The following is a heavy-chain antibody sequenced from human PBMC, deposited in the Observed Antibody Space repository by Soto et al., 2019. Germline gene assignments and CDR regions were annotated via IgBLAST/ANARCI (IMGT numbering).Heavy chain of an antibody. CDR2: ISAYNGNT. Sequence: GASVRVSCKASGYTFTCYGICWVRQAPGQGLEWMGWISAYNGNTNYAQKLQGRVTMTTDSSTSTAYMELRSLRSDDTAVYYCTRDLKDFRNWFDPWGQGTLVTVSS. V-gene: IGHV1-18*01. J-gene: IGHJ5*02. CDR3: TRDLKDFRNWFDP. CDR1: GYTFTCYG. D-gene: IGHD3-3*01.